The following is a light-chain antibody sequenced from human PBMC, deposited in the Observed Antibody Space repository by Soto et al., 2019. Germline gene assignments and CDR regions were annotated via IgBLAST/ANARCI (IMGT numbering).Light chain of an antibody. J-gene: IGKJ3*01. V-gene: IGKV3-15*01. Sequence: EIVMTQSPATLSVSPGERATLSCRASQSVSSNLAWYQQKPGQAPRLLIYGASTRATGIPARFSGGGSGTEFTLTISSLQSEDFAVYYGQQYNNWPPGIFTFGRGNKVDI. CDR2: GAS. CDR3: QQYNNWPPGIFT. CDR1: QSVSSN.